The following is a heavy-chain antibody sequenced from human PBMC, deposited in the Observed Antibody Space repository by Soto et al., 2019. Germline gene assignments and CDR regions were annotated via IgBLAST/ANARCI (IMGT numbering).Heavy chain of an antibody. CDR1: GFTFDDYA. J-gene: IGHJ1*01. V-gene: IGHV3-9*01. D-gene: IGHD2-15*01. CDR3: AKARFTRCSGGSCYFPIEYFQH. CDR2: ISWNSGSI. Sequence: HPGGSLRLSCAASGFTFDDYAMHWVRQAPGKGLEWVSGISWNSGSIGYADSVKGRFTISRDNAKNSLYLQMNSLRAEDTALYYCAKARFTRCSGGSCYFPIEYFQHWGQGTLVTVSS.